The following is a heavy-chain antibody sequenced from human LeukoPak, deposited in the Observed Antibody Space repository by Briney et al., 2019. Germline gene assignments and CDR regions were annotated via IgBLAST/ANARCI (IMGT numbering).Heavy chain of an antibody. CDR3: ARLNVLDSSVLHHFDH. J-gene: IGHJ4*02. CDR2: INYSGNT. Sequence: SEALSLTCTVSGGSISHYYWSWIREPPGKGREWIAYINYSGNTDYNPSLKSRVTISVDTSKNHFSLKLNSVTAADTAVYYCARLNVLDSSVLHHFDHWGQGTLVTVSS. D-gene: IGHD6-13*01. V-gene: IGHV4-59*08. CDR1: GGSISHYY.